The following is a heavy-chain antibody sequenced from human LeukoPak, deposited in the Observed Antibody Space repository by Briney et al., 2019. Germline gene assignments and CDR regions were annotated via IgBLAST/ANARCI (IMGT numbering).Heavy chain of an antibody. V-gene: IGHV4-30-4*08. CDR1: GVSISSGDYY. CDR3: ARGPSYSSSWRANWFDP. D-gene: IGHD6-13*01. J-gene: IGHJ5*02. CDR2: IYYSGST. Sequence: SETLSLTCTVSGVSISSGDYYWSWIRQPPGKGLEWIGYIYYSGSTYYNPSLKSRVTISVDTSKNQFSLKLSSVTAADTAVYYCARGPSYSSSWRANWFDPWGQGTLVTVSS.